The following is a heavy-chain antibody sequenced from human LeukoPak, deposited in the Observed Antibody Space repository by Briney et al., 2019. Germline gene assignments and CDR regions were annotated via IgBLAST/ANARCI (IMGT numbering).Heavy chain of an antibody. J-gene: IGHJ4*02. CDR2: IHYDGST. V-gene: IGHV4-59*04. CDR1: GGSISSYY. D-gene: IGHD5-24*01. CDR3: ARHSLNNYGSYY. Sequence: PSETLSLTCTVSGGSISSYYWSWIRQPPGKGLEWIGSIHYDGSTYYKPSLKSRVTISVDTSKIQFSLRLSSATAADMATYYCARHSLNNYGSYYWGQGTLVTVSS.